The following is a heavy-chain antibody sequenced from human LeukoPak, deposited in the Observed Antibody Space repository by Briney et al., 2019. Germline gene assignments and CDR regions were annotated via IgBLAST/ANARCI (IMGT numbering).Heavy chain of an antibody. D-gene: IGHD6-6*01. CDR1: GFTFSNYG. J-gene: IGHJ3*02. CDR3: ARDKEWYWQLVESHDAFDI. V-gene: IGHV3-23*01. Sequence: QTGGSLRLSCAASGFTFSNYGMNWVRQAPGKGLEWVSVISGSGGSTYHADSVKGRFTISRDNSKNTLYLQMNSLRAEDTAVYYCARDKEWYWQLVESHDAFDIWGQGTMVTVSS. CDR2: ISGSGGST.